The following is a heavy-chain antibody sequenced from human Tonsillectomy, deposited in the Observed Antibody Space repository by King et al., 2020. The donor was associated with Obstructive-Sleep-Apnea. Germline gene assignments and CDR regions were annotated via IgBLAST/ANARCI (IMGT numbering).Heavy chain of an antibody. CDR1: GFTFSSYS. D-gene: IGHD3-22*01. Sequence: VQLVESGGGLVQPGGSLRLSCAASGFTFSSYSMNWVRKVPGKGLEWVSYISSSSSTIYYADSVKGRFTISRDNAKNSLYLQMKSLRAEDTAVYYCARVQYYYDSSGYYFDYWGQGTLVTVSS. CDR2: ISSSSSTI. V-gene: IGHV3-48*04. CDR3: ARVQYYYDSSGYYFDY. J-gene: IGHJ4*02.